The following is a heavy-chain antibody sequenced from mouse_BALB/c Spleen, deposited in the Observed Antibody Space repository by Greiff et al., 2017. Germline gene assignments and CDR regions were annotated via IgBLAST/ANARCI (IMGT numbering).Heavy chain of an antibody. CDR3: ARGIYFDY. CDR2: INSNCGST. CDR1: GFTFSSYG. J-gene: IGHJ2*01. Sequence: EVQLVESGGGLVQPGGSLKLSCAASGFTFSSYGMSWVRQTPDKRLELVATINSNCGSTYYPDSVKGRFTISRDNAKNTLYLQMSSLKSEDTAMYYCARGIYFDYWGQGTTLTVSS. V-gene: IGHV5-6-3*01.